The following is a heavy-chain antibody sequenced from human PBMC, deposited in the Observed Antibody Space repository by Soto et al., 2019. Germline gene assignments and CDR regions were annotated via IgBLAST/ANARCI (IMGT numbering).Heavy chain of an antibody. J-gene: IGHJ4*02. V-gene: IGHV5-51*01. CDR3: ARPKQPIAVAGPYFDY. D-gene: IGHD6-19*01. CDR2: IYPGDSDT. CDR1: GYSFTSYW. Sequence: GESLKISCKGSGYSFTSYWIGWVRQMPGKGLEWMGIIYPGDSDTRYSPSFQGQVTISADKSISTAYLQWSSLKASDIAMYYCARPKQPIAVAGPYFDYWGQGTLVTVSS.